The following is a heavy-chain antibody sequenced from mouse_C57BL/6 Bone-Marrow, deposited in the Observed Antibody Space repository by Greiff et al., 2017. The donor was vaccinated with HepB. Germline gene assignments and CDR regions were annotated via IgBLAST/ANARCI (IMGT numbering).Heavy chain of an antibody. V-gene: IGHV3-8*01. CDR3: ARAPVYYDYDVGYFDV. J-gene: IGHJ1*03. CDR1: GYSITSDY. CDR2: ISYSGST. Sequence: EVKLVESGPGLAKPSQTLSLTCSVTGYSITSDYWNWSRKFPGNKLEYMGYISYSGSTYYNPSLKSRISITRDTSKNQYYLQFNSVTTEDTATYYCARAPVYYDYDVGYFDVWGTGTTVTVSS. D-gene: IGHD2-4*01.